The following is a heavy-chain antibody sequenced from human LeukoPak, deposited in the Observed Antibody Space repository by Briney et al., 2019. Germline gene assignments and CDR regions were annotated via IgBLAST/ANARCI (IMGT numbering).Heavy chain of an antibody. J-gene: IGHJ6*03. D-gene: IGHD2-2*01. CDR2: VSGSGGST. V-gene: IGHV3-23*01. Sequence: PGGSLRLSCTASGFTFSSYAMSWVRQAPGKGLEWVSAVSGSGGSTYYADSVKGRFTISRDNSKNTLYLQMNSLRAEDTAVYYCAKGSGYCSSTSRTEYYYYYMDVWGKGTTVTVSS. CDR1: GFTFSSYA. CDR3: AKGSGYCSSTSRTEYYYYYMDV.